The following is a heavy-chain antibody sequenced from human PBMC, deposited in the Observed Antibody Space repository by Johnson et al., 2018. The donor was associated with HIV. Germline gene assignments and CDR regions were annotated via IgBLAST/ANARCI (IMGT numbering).Heavy chain of an antibody. J-gene: IGHJ3*02. CDR3: ARGFSSGYNDAFDI. CDR2: INWSGIST. V-gene: IGHV3-20*04. CDR1: GFTFDDYG. D-gene: IGHD3-22*01. Sequence: VQLVESGGGVVRPGGSLRLSCAASGFTFDDYGMSWVRQVPGKGLEWVSGINWSGISTGYADSVKGRFTISRDNAKNYLYLQLNSLRVEDTALYYCARGFSSGYNDAFDIWGQGTVVTVSS.